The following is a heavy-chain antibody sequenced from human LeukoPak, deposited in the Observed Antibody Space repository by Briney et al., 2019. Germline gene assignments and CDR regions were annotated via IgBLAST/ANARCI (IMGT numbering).Heavy chain of an antibody. CDR3: AKGGQDFDFWRFDL. CDR1: GFSFSDSA. V-gene: IGHV3-23*01. J-gene: IGHJ5*02. D-gene: IGHD3-3*01. CDR2: ISDTGGRT. Sequence: PGGSLRLSCASSGFSFSDSAVSWVRHSPGEGLKWVSSISDTGGRTHYADSVKGRFTITRDNSRNTVNLQMNGLRADDTARYYCAKGGQDFDFWRFDLWGQGILVIVSS.